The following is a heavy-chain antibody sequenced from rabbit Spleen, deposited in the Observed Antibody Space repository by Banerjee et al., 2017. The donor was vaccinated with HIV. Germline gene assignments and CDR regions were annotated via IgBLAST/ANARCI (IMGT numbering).Heavy chain of an antibody. D-gene: IGHD8-1*01. J-gene: IGHJ6*01. V-gene: IGHV1S45*01. Sequence: QEQLEESGGDLVKPGASLTLTCTASGVSFSSNHYMCWVRQAPGKGLEWIACIEGGSSAFSYFASWAKGRFTISKTSSTTVTSLTAADTATYFCARDTGSSFSSYGMDLWGPGTLVTVS. CDR1: GVSFSSNHY. CDR3: ARDTGSSFSSYGMDL. CDR2: IEGGSSAFS.